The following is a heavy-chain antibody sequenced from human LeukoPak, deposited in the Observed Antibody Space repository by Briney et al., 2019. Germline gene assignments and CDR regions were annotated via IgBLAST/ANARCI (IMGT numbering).Heavy chain of an antibody. CDR3: ARENDFWSGYYSFDY. CDR2: IYTRGST. V-gene: IGHV4-4*07. Sequence: SETLSLTCTVSGGSFINYYWSWIRQPAGKGLEWIGRIYTRGSTNYNPSLKSRVTISVDTSGNQFSLKLSSVTAADTAVYYCARENDFWSGYYSFDYWGQGTLVTVSS. CDR1: GGSFINYY. D-gene: IGHD3-3*01. J-gene: IGHJ4*02.